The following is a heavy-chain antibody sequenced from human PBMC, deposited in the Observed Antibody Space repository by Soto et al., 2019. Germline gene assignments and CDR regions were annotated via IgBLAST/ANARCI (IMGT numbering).Heavy chain of an antibody. CDR1: GGSFTGYY. D-gene: IGHD4-17*01. CDR3: ARGREVTTLTPSYFDC. J-gene: IGHJ4*02. CDR2: SDHRESA. V-gene: IGHV4-34*01. Sequence: QVQLQEWGAGLLKPSETLSLTCAVYGGSFTGYYWSLIRQPPGKGLEWIGESDHRESANYNPSLKSRVSMSVDTFKNQFSLRLSSVTAADTAVYYCARGREVTTLTPSYFDCWGQGTLVTVSS.